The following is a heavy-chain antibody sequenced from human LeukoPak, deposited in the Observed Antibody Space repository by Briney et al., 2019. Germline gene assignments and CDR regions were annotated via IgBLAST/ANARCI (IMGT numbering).Heavy chain of an antibody. J-gene: IGHJ4*02. D-gene: IGHD3-9*01. CDR1: GGSISSGGYY. CDR3: ARGVLRYFDWLLPVDY. V-gene: IGHV4-31*03. Sequence: SETLSLTCTVSGGSISSGGYYWSWIRQHPGKGLEWIGYIYYSGSTYYNPSLKSRVTISVDTSKNQFSLKLSSVTAADTAVYYCARGVLRYFDWLLPVDYWGQGTLVTVSS. CDR2: IYYSGST.